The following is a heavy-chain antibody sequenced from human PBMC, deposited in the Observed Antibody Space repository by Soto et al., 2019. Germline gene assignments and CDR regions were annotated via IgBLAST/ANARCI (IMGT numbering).Heavy chain of an antibody. CDR1: GFTFSDYY. Sequence: GGSLRLSCAASGFTFSDYYMSWIRQAPGKGLEWVSYISSSSSYTNYADSVKGRFTISRDNAKNSLYLQMNSLRAEDTAVYYCARVNYYDSSGRSLGAFDIWGQGTMVTVSS. J-gene: IGHJ3*02. CDR2: ISSSSSYT. D-gene: IGHD3-22*01. CDR3: ARVNYYDSSGRSLGAFDI. V-gene: IGHV3-11*06.